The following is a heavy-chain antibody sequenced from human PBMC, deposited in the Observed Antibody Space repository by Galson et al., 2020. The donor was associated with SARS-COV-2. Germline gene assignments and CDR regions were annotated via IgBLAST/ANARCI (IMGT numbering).Heavy chain of an antibody. D-gene: IGHD1-26*01. V-gene: IGHV4-61*02. Sequence: SETLSLTCTVSGGSISSGSYYWSWIRQPAGKGLEWIRRIYTGVNTNYNPSLKSRVTISVDTSKNQFSLKLSSVTAADTAVYYCARESRWDLYFDHWGQGTLVTVSS. CDR1: GGSISSGSYY. CDR2: IYTGVNT. J-gene: IGHJ4*02. CDR3: ARESRWDLYFDH.